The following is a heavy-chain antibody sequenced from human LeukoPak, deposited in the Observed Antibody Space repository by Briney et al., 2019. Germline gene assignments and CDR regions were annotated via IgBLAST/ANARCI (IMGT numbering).Heavy chain of an antibody. Sequence: SETLSLTCTVSGGSISSYYWGWIRQPPGKGLEWIGYIYYSGSTNYNPSLKSRVPISVDTSKNQFSLKLSSVTAADTAVYYCARSSAYGGAFDIWGQGTMVTVSS. CDR3: ARSSAYGGAFDI. CDR2: IYYSGST. D-gene: IGHD3-22*01. J-gene: IGHJ3*02. CDR1: GGSISSYY. V-gene: IGHV4-59*01.